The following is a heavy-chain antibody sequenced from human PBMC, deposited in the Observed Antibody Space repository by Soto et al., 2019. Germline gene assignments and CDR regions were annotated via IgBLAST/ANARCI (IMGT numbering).Heavy chain of an antibody. CDR1: GFTFSSYA. Sequence: LRLSCAASGFTFSSYAMSWVRQAPGKGLEWVSAISGSGGSTYYADSVKGRFTISRDNSKNTLYLQMNSLRAEDTAVYYCAKDWDNWNLGYFDYWGQGTLVTVSS. J-gene: IGHJ4*02. CDR3: AKDWDNWNLGYFDY. V-gene: IGHV3-23*01. D-gene: IGHD1-20*01. CDR2: ISGSGGST.